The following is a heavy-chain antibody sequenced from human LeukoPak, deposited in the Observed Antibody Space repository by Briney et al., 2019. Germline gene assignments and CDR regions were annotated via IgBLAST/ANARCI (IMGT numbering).Heavy chain of an antibody. D-gene: IGHD4-23*01. CDR3: ATRTYGGNSPFYY. CDR1: GGSFRGYY. J-gene: IGHJ4*02. Sequence: SETLSLTCAVYGGSFRGYYWNWIRQPPGKGLEWIGEINHSGSTNYNPSLKSRVTISVDTSKNQFSLKLSSVTAADTAVYYCATRTYGGNSPFYYWGQGTLVTASS. V-gene: IGHV4-34*01. CDR2: INHSGST.